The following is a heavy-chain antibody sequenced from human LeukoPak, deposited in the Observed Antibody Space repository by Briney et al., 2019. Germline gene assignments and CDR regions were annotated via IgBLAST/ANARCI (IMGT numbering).Heavy chain of an antibody. J-gene: IGHJ2*01. V-gene: IGHV3-48*03. CDR1: GFTFSGYE. CDR2: INDNGGAM. D-gene: IGHD6-13*01. CDR3: ARKTDRLGAVGRDRYFDL. Sequence: PGGSLRLSCTASGFTFSGYEMTWVRQPPGKGLEWMSYINDNGGAMHYADSVRGRFTTSRDDAKNSLYLHMNSLRVEDTAIYYCARKTDRLGAVGRDRYFDLWGRGTLITVSS.